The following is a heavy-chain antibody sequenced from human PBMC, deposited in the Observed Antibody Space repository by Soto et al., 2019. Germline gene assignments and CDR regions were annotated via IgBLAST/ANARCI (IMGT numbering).Heavy chain of an antibody. J-gene: IGHJ6*03. Sequence: SETLSLTCAVYGGSFSGYYWSWIRQPPGKGLEWIGEINHSGSTNYNPSLKSRVTVSVDMSKNQFSLKLSSVTATDTAVYYCARLDLSGSYFDYWGQGTLVTVSSGKKTPFGDPVDTATYYCARIRLRGYSGYGHMGAYYYYYMDVWGKGTTVTVSS. CDR2: INHSGST. V-gene: IGHV4-34*01. CDR3: ARLDLSGSYFDYWGQGTLVTVSSGKKTPFGDPVDTATYYCARIRLRGYSGYGHMGAYYYYYMDV. D-gene: IGHD1-26*01. CDR1: GGSFSGYY.